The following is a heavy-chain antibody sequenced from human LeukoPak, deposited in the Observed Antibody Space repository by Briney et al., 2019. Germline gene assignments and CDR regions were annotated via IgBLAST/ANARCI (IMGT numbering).Heavy chain of an antibody. Sequence: SETLSLTCAVYGGSYSGYYWSWIRQPPGKGLEWIGEINHSGSTNYNPSLKSRVTISVDTSKNQFSLKLSSVTAADTAVYYCAGLIVGRGLGVWSQGTLVTVSS. J-gene: IGHJ4*02. CDR2: INHSGST. CDR1: GGSYSGYY. CDR3: AGLIVGRGLGV. V-gene: IGHV4-34*01. D-gene: IGHD3-22*01.